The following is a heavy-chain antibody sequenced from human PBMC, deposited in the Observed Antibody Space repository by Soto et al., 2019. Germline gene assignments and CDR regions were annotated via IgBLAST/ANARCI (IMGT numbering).Heavy chain of an antibody. V-gene: IGHV3-7*01. J-gene: IGHJ5*02. CDR1: GFTFSNYW. CDR2: IGQDGSQR. Sequence: GGPLRLSCTASGFTFSNYWMSWVRQAPGKGLEWVANIGQDGSQRNYVDSVKGRFTISRGNAENSLYLQMNSLRAEDTAIYYCASARHIGPWGQGTLVTVSS. D-gene: IGHD2-21*01. CDR3: ASARHIGP.